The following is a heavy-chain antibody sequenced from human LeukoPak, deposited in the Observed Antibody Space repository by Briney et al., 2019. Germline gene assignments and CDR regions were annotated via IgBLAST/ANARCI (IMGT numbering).Heavy chain of an antibody. V-gene: IGHV3-21*01. CDR2: ISSSSSYI. Sequence: PGGSLRLSCAASGFTFSSYSMNWVRQAPGKGLEWVSSISSSSSYIYYADSVKGRFTISRDNAKKSLYLQMNSLRAEDTAVYYCARDSNYQLLPNWFDPWGQGTLVTVSS. CDR1: GFTFSSYS. J-gene: IGHJ5*02. CDR3: ARDSNYQLLPNWFDP. D-gene: IGHD2-2*01.